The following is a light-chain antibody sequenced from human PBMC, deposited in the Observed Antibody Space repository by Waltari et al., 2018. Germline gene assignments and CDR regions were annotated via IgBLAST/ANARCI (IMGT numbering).Light chain of an antibody. CDR2: WAC. CDR3: QQYYTTPMYT. CDR1: QSVLYSSNNKNY. V-gene: IGKV4-1*01. J-gene: IGKJ2*01. Sequence: DIVMTQSPDSLAVSLGERATINCKSSQSVLYSSNNKNYLTWYQQKPGQPPKLLIYWACTRECWVPDRFSGSGSGTDFTLTISSLQAEDVAVYYCQQYYTTPMYTFGQGTKLEIK.